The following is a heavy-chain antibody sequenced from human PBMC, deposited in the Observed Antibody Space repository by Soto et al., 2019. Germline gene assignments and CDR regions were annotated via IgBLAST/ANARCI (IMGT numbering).Heavy chain of an antibody. Sequence: QVQLLQSGAEVKKPGASVKVSCKASGYTFTNYGITWVRQAPGQGLEWMGWISAYNGDTHYTQRLQGRVTMTTDTATNTAYMDLRGRRSDDSAVYYCSRGRRLVGYFYYYMDVWGKGTTVTVSS. CDR2: ISAYNGDT. CDR3: SRGRRLVGYFYYYMDV. V-gene: IGHV1-18*01. CDR1: GYTFTNYG. J-gene: IGHJ6*03. D-gene: IGHD6-6*01.